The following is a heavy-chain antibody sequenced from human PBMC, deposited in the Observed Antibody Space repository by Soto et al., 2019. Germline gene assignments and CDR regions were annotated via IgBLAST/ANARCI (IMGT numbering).Heavy chain of an antibody. J-gene: IGHJ4*02. CDR1: GFSFRNYA. V-gene: IGHV3-23*01. D-gene: IGHD4-4*01. CDR3: AKDLLASSISYFDY. Sequence: GGSLRLSCGTSGFSFRNYAMSWVRQAPGKGLEWVAGITSTGYTYYVDSLKGRFTISRDNSKNTLSLQMNSLRAEDTAVYYCAKDLLASSISYFDYWGQGTLVTVSS. CDR2: ITSTGYT.